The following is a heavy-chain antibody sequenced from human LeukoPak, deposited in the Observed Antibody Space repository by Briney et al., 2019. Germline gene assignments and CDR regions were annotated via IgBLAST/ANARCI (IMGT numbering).Heavy chain of an antibody. CDR1: GDSVSSNSAA. V-gene: IGHV6-1*01. J-gene: IGHJ3*02. CDR3: ARRGRVEYSSSSYAFDI. CDR2: TYYRSKWYN. Sequence: SQTLSLTCAISGDSVSSNSAAWNWIRQSPSRGLEWLGRTYYRSKWYNDYAVSVKSRITINPDTSKNQFSLQLNSVTPEDTAVYYCARRGRVEYSSSSYAFDIWGQGTMVTVSS. D-gene: IGHD6-6*01.